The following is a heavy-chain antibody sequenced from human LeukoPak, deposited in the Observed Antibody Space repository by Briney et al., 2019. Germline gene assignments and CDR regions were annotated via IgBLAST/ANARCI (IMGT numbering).Heavy chain of an antibody. CDR1: GGPISSYS. CDR3: ASRSSIWSGYQDTLYYFDS. CDR2: IYNSGST. Sequence: SETLSLTCTVSGGPISSYSWSWIRQTPGKGLEWIGSIYNSGSTNYNPSLKSRITISVDTSKNQFSLKLSSVTAADTAVYYCASRSSIWSGYQDTLYYFDSWGQGTLVTVSS. D-gene: IGHD3-3*01. V-gene: IGHV4-59*01. J-gene: IGHJ4*02.